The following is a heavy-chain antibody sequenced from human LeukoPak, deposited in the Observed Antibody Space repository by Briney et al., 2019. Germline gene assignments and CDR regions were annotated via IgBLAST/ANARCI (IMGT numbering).Heavy chain of an antibody. D-gene: IGHD1-1*01. Sequence: GGSLRLSCAASEFTFSSYAMSWVRQAPEKGLVWVSRISSDGSEASYADSVEGRFAISRDSARNTLYLQMNSLRAVDTAVYYCARSRDNVLDYWGQGTLVTVSS. V-gene: IGHV3-74*01. CDR1: EFTFSSYA. CDR2: ISSDGSEA. CDR3: ARSRDNVLDY. J-gene: IGHJ4*02.